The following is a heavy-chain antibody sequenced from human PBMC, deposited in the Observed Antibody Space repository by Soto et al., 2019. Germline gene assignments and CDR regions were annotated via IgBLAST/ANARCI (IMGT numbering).Heavy chain of an antibody. CDR3: ARDVAAADY. D-gene: IGHD6-13*01. CDR1: GYTFTSYA. V-gene: IGHV1-3*05. CDR2: INAGSGNT. J-gene: IGHJ4*02. Sequence: QVQIVQSGAEEKKPGASVKVSCKASGYTFTSYAMHWVRQATGQRLEWMGWINAGSGNTKYSQKFQGRVTITRDTAASTAYMELSSLRSEDTAVYYCARDVAAADYWGQGTLVTVSS.